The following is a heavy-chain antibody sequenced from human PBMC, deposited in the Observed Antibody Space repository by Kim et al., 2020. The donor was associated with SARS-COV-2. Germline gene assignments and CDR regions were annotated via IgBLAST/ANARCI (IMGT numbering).Heavy chain of an antibody. D-gene: IGHD6-13*01. V-gene: IGHV3-33*01. Sequence: GGSLRLSCAASGFTFSSYGMHWVRQAPGKGLEWVAVIWYDGSNKYYADSVKGRFTISRDNSKNTLYLQMNSLRAEDTAVYYCCRIAAAGRVDYWGQGTLVTVSS. CDR2: IWYDGSNK. CDR3: CRIAAAGRVDY. CDR1: GFTFSSYG. J-gene: IGHJ4*02.